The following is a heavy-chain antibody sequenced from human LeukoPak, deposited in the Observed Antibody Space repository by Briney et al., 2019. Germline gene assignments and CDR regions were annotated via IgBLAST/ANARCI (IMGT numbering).Heavy chain of an antibody. Sequence: LSLTCAVSGGPFSGYFWSWIRQAPGKGLEWVAYISSSGSTIYYADSVKGRFAISRDNAKNSLYLQMNSLRAEDTAVYYCARDAHGDYSSDYWGQGTLVTVSS. CDR1: GGPFSGYF. CDR3: ARDAHGDYSSDY. J-gene: IGHJ4*02. D-gene: IGHD4-17*01. V-gene: IGHV3-11*01. CDR2: ISSSGSTI.